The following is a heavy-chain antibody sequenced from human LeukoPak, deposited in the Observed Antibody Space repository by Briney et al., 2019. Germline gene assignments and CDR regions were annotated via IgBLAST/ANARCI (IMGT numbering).Heavy chain of an antibody. CDR1: GGSISTSGYY. CDR2: IDYTGRT. J-gene: IGHJ4*02. Sequence: SETLSLTCTVSGGSISTSGYYWGWIRQPPGMGLEWIGTIDYTGRTYYGASLKSRVTISLETSKTQFSLRVSSVTAADTAVYYCVRDRGNHVTDHWGQGTLVTVSS. V-gene: IGHV4-39*07. CDR3: VRDRGNHVTDH. D-gene: IGHD1-14*01.